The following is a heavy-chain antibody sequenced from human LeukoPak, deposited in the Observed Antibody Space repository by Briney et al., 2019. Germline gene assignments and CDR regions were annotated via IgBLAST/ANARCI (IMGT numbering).Heavy chain of an antibody. CDR2: INSDGSST. V-gene: IGHV3-74*01. D-gene: IGHD2-2*01. Sequence: GGSLRLSCAASGFTFSSYWMHWVRQAPGKGLVWVSRINSDGSSTSYADSVKGRFTISRDNAKNTLYLQMNSLRAEDTAVYYCARRVVVPAAPHYFDYWGQGTLVTVSS. J-gene: IGHJ4*02. CDR3: ARRVVVPAAPHYFDY. CDR1: GFTFSSYW.